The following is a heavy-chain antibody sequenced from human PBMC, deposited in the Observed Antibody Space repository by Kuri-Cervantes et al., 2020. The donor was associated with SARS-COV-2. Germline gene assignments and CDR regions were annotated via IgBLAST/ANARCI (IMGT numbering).Heavy chain of an antibody. CDR1: GYTFTRYG. CDR3: ARDWGYDFWSGYLHYYYGMDV. Sequence: ASVKVSCKASGYTFTRYGMNWFRQAPGQGLEWMGWINTNTGNPTYAQGFTGRFVFSLDTSVSTAYLQISSLKAEDTAVYYCARDWGYDFWSGYLHYYYGMDVWGQGTTVTVSS. V-gene: IGHV7-4-1*02. D-gene: IGHD3-3*01. J-gene: IGHJ6*02. CDR2: INTNTGNP.